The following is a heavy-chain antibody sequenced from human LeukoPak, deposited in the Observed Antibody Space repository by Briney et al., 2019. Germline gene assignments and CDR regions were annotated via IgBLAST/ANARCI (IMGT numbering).Heavy chain of an antibody. CDR2: ISSSSSYI. CDR3: ARSPPLLLWSRVDWFDP. D-gene: IGHD3-10*01. J-gene: IGHJ5*02. Sequence: PGGSLRLSCAASGFTFSSYSMNWVRQAPGKGLEWVSSISSSSSYIYYADSVKGRFTISRDNAKNSLYLQMNSLRAEDTAVYYRARSPPLLLWSRVDWFDPWGQGTLVTVSS. V-gene: IGHV3-21*01. CDR1: GFTFSSYS.